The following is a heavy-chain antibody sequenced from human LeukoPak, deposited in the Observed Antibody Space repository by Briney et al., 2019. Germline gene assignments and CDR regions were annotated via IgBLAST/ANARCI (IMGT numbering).Heavy chain of an antibody. V-gene: IGHV3-48*01. CDR1: GFTVSSNY. CDR3: ARADYYGSGNYYTSDY. CDR2: IRSSSSTM. D-gene: IGHD3-10*01. J-gene: IGHJ4*02. Sequence: GGSLRLSCVASGFTVSSNYMSWVRQAPGKGLEWVSYIRSSSSTMYYADSVKGRFTISRDNAKNSLYLQMNSLRAEDTAVYYCARADYYGSGNYYTSDYWGQGTLVTVSS.